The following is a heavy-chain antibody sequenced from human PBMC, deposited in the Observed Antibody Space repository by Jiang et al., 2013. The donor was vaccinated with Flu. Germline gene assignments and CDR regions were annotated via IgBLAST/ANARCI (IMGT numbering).Heavy chain of an antibody. CDR1: GGSFSGYY. CDR3: ARGLKVWVPAALAYYYYYGMDV. CDR2: INHSGST. J-gene: IGHJ6*02. Sequence: LLKPSETLSLTCAVYGGSFSGYYWSWIRQPPGKGLEWIGEINHSGSTNYNPSLKSRVTISVDTSKNQFSLKLSSVTAADTAVYYCARGLKVWVPAALAYYYYYGMDVWGQGTTVTVSS. V-gene: IGHV4-34*01. D-gene: IGHD2-2*01.